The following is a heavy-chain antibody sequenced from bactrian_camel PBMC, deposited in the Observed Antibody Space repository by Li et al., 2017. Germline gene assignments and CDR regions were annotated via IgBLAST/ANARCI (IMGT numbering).Heavy chain of an antibody. CDR1: RGFDDADAE. Sequence: HVQLVESGGGSVQIGGSLTLACAASRGFDDADAEWGWFRQAPGAQCEMVASISPDGKEYYSDSVKGRFAVSKGTADNTFLLQMNNLKPEDTAVYYCVTAESLDCTGGYWYKYWGQGTQVTVS. J-gene: IGHJ4*01. CDR3: VTAESLDCTGGYWYKY. CDR2: ISPDGKE. V-gene: IGHV3S53*01. D-gene: IGHD2*01.